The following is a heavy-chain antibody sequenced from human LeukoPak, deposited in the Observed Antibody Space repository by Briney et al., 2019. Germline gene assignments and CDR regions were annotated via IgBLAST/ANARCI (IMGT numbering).Heavy chain of an antibody. Sequence: ASVTVSCKASGYTFTRYYMHWVRQAPGQGLEWMGIINPSGDSTSYTQKFQGRVTMTRDTSTSTVYMELSSLRSEDTAVYYCTRGRYSWSYLSHHAMDVWGQGTTVTVSS. D-gene: IGHD1-26*01. CDR3: TRGRYSWSYLSHHAMDV. J-gene: IGHJ6*02. CDR1: GYTFTRYY. CDR2: INPSGDST. V-gene: IGHV1-46*01.